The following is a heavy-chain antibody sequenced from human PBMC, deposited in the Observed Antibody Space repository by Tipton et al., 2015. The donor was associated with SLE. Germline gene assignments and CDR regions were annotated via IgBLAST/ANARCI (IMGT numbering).Heavy chain of an antibody. CDR1: GGSISSSSYY. V-gene: IGHV4-39*01. D-gene: IGHD3-22*01. Sequence: TLSLTCTVSGGSISSSSYYWGWIRQPPGKGLEWIGSIYYSGSTYYNPSLKSRVTISVDTSKNQFSLKLSSVTAADTAVYYCARAYYYDSSGYPGGFQHWGQGTLVTVSS. CDR3: ARAYYYDSSGYPGGFQH. J-gene: IGHJ1*01. CDR2: IYYSGST.